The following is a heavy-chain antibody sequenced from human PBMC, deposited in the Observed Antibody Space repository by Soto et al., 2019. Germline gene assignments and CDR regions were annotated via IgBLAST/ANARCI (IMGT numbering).Heavy chain of an antibody. V-gene: IGHV3-23*01. Sequence: GGSLRLSCAASGFTFSSYAMSWVRQAPGKGLEWVSAISGSGGSTYYADSVKGRFTIYRDNSKNTMYLQMNSLRAEDTAVHYCAKGTFTVVISPFDYWGQGTMVTVSS. J-gene: IGHJ4*02. CDR1: GFTFSSYA. CDR2: ISGSGGST. CDR3: AKGTFTVVISPFDY. D-gene: IGHD3-22*01.